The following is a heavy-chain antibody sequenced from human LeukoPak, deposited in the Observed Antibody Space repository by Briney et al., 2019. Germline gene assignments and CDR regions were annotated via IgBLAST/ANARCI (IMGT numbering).Heavy chain of an antibody. Sequence: PSETLSLTCAVYGGSFSGYYWSWIRQPPGRGLEWIGEIIHSGSTNYNPSLKSRVTISVDTSKNQFSLKLNSVTAADTAVHYCARSFSSSWSSPWGQGTLVTVSS. CDR3: ARSFSSSWSSP. V-gene: IGHV4-34*12. CDR2: IIHSGST. J-gene: IGHJ5*02. CDR1: GGSFSGYY. D-gene: IGHD6-13*01.